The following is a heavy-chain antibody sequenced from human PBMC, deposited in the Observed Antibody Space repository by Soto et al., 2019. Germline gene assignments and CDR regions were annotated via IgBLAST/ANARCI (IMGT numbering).Heavy chain of an antibody. D-gene: IGHD1-20*01. Sequence: QVQLQQSGPGLVKPSQTLSLTCAISGDSVSSNSAAWNWIRQSPSRGLEWLGRTYYRSKWYNDYAVSVKSRITINPDTSKNQFSLQLNSVTPEDTAVYYCARDRHRNNWNDGVSYYYYMDVWGKGTTVTVSS. CDR2: TYYRSKWYN. CDR3: ARDRHRNNWNDGVSYYYYMDV. J-gene: IGHJ6*03. V-gene: IGHV6-1*01. CDR1: GDSVSSNSAA.